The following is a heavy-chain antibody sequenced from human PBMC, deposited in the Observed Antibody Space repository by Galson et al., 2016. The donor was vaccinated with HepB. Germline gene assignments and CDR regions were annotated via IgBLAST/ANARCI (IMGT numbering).Heavy chain of an antibody. CDR2: TQYRSKWES. V-gene: IGHV6-1*01. CDR1: GDSVSSSTAA. J-gene: IGHJ6*02. CDR3: VKGPPAYHYYGMDV. Sequence: AISGDSVSSSTAAWHWIRQSPSRGLEWLARTQYRSKWESHYADSVRSRVTVILDTSKNLLSLQVNSVSPEDTAVYYCVKGPPAYHYYGMDVWGQGTPVTVSS.